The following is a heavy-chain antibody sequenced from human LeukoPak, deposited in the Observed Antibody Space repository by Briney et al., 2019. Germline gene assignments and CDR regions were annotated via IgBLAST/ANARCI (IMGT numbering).Heavy chain of an antibody. Sequence: GGSLRLSCAGSGFTFSSYSMNWVRQAPGKGLEWVSYISPSSTSIYYADSVKGRFTVSRDNAKNSQYLQMNSLRAEDTAVYYCARDAASGNNWFGPWGQGTLVIVSS. CDR3: ARDAASGNNWFGP. CDR2: ISPSSTSI. D-gene: IGHD3-3*01. CDR1: GFTFSSYS. J-gene: IGHJ5*02. V-gene: IGHV3-48*01.